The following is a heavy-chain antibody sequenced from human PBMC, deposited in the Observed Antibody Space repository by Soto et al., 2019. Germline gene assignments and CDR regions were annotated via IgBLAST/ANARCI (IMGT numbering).Heavy chain of an antibody. CDR3: ARAGGDSLFDY. CDR1: GYSFTNYG. CDR2: VSAYNGNT. D-gene: IGHD2-21*02. J-gene: IGHJ4*02. V-gene: IGHV1-18*01. Sequence: QVQLVQSGAEVKKPGASVKVSCKASGYSFTNYGISWVRQAPGQGLEWMGWVSAYNGNTKYAQKLLDSITMTTVKSMNTAYMELRGLRSDDTAVYYCARAGGDSLFDYWGQGTLVIVSS.